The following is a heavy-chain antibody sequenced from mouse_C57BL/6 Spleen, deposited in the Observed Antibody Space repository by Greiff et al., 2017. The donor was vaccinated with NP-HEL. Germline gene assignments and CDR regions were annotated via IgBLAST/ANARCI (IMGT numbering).Heavy chain of an antibody. D-gene: IGHD3-2*02. CDR2: IDPSDSET. V-gene: IGHV1-52*01. J-gene: IGHJ2*01. Sequence: VQLQQSGAELVRPGSSVKLSCKASGYTFTSYWMHWVKQRPIQGLEWIGNIDPSDSETHYNQKFKDKATLTVDKSSSTAYMQLSSLTSEDSAVYYCARWTAQATDYWGQGTTLTVSS. CDR1: GYTFTSYW. CDR3: ARWTAQATDY.